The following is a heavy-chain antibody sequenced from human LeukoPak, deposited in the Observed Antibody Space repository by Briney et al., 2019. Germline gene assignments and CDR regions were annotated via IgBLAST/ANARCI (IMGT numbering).Heavy chain of an antibody. CDR2: IYYSGST. CDR3: ARFTLNYYDSSGYYGPFDY. CDR1: GGSISSGDYY. V-gene: IGHV4-30-4*08. J-gene: IGHJ4*02. D-gene: IGHD3-22*01. Sequence: SETLSLTCTVSGGSISSGDYYWSWIRQPPGKGLEWIGYIYYSGSTYYNPSLKSRVTISVDTSKNQFSLKLSSVTAADTAVYYCARFTLNYYDSSGYYGPFDYWGQGTLVTVSS.